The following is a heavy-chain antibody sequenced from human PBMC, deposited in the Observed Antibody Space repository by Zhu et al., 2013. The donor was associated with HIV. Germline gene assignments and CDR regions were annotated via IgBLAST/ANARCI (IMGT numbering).Heavy chain of an antibody. CDR1: GGTFSSYA. V-gene: IGHV1-69*09. J-gene: IGHJ6*02. CDR2: IIPILGIA. D-gene: IGHD1-26*01. CDR3: ASLVGATFYYYYGMDV. Sequence: QVQLVQSGAEVKKPGSSVKVSCKASGGTFSSYAISWVRQAPGQGLEWMGRIIPILGIANYAQKFQGRVTITADKSTSTAYMELSSLRSEDTAVYYCASLVGATFYYYYGMDVWGQGTTVTVSS.